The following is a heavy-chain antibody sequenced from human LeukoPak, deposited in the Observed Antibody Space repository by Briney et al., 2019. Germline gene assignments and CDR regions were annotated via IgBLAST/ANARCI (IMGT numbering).Heavy chain of an antibody. V-gene: IGHV4-4*07. CDR1: GASISSYY. CDR3: ARDRIWNDAGHDPFDI. D-gene: IGHD1-1*01. J-gene: IGHJ3*02. Sequence: KPSETLSLTCNVSGASISSYYWSWIRQPAGKGLEWIGRIYTSANTNYNPSFKSRATISIDRSKNQFSLSLPSVTAADTAVYYCARDRIWNDAGHDPFDIWGQGTMVTVSS. CDR2: IYTSANT.